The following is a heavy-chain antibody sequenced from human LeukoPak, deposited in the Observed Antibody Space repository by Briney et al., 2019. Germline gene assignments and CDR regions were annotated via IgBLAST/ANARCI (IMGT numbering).Heavy chain of an antibody. D-gene: IGHD6-13*01. J-gene: IGHJ4*02. CDR3: GSRIATAGSVDY. CDR2: IYSSGST. CDR1: GFSFSSNY. V-gene: IGHV3-53*01. Sequence: GGSLRLSCAASGFSFSSNYMSWVRQAPGKGLEWVSVIYSSGSTYYADSVKGRFTISRDNSKNTLHLQMNTLRAEDTAVYYCGSRIATAGSVDYWGQGTQVTVSS.